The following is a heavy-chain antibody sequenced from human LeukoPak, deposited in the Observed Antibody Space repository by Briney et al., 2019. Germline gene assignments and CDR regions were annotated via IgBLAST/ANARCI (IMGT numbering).Heavy chain of an antibody. Sequence: PGGSLRLSCAASGFTFSSYSMNWVRQAPGKGLEWVSSISSSSSYIYYADSVKGRFTISRDNAKNSLYLQMNSLRAEDTAVYYCASGGRDYYYYYYMDVWGKGTTVTVSS. CDR2: ISSSSSYI. D-gene: IGHD2-15*01. CDR1: GFTFSSYS. V-gene: IGHV3-21*01. J-gene: IGHJ6*03. CDR3: ASGGRDYYYYYYMDV.